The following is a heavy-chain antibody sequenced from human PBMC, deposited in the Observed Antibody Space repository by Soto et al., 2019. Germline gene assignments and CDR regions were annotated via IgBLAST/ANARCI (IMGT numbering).Heavy chain of an antibody. CDR1: GFTFSGSA. Sequence: GSLRLSCAASGFTFSGSAMHWVRQASGKGLEWVGRIRSKANSYATAYAASVKGRFTISRDDSKNTAYLQTNSLKTEDTAVYYCTRHVTDFYGMDVWGQGTTVTVSS. V-gene: IGHV3-73*01. J-gene: IGHJ6*02. CDR2: IRSKANSYAT. D-gene: IGHD3-3*01. CDR3: TRHVTDFYGMDV.